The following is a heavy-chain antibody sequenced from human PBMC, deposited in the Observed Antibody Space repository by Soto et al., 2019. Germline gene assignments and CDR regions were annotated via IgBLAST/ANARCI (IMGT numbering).Heavy chain of an antibody. J-gene: IGHJ4*02. CDR1: GFTFSSYG. Sequence: QVQLVESGGGVVQPGRSLRLSCAASGFTFSSYGMHWVRQAPGKGLEWVAVISYDGSNKYYADSVKGRFTISGDNSKNTLYLQMNSLRAEETAVYYCAKEQEWHLAPSFDYWGQGTLVTVSS. D-gene: IGHD2-8*01. CDR2: ISYDGSNK. CDR3: AKEQEWHLAPSFDY. V-gene: IGHV3-30*18.